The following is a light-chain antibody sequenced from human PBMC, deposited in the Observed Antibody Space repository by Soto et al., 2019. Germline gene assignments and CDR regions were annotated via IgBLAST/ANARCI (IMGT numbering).Light chain of an antibody. CDR1: QGISNY. J-gene: IGKJ5*01. Sequence: DIQMTQSPSSLSASVGDRVTITCRASQGISNYLAWYQQKPGKVPKLLIYAESTLQSGVPSRFSGGGSGTDFTLTISSLQPEDVATYYCQKYNTAPITVGQGTRLEIK. CDR2: AES. V-gene: IGKV1-27*01. CDR3: QKYNTAPIT.